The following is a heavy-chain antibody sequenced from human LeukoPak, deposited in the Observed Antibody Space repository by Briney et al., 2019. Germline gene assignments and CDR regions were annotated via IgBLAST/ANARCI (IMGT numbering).Heavy chain of an antibody. D-gene: IGHD3-10*01. CDR1: GYTFTSYW. J-gene: IGHJ3*02. Sequence: GEPLKISCKGSGYTFTSYWIAWVRQMPGKGLEWMGIIYPVDSDTRYSPSFQGQVTISADKSITTAYLQWSSLKASDTAMYYCARQGGSGSQRAFDIWGQGTMVTVSS. CDR3: ARQGGSGSQRAFDI. V-gene: IGHV5-51*01. CDR2: IYPVDSDT.